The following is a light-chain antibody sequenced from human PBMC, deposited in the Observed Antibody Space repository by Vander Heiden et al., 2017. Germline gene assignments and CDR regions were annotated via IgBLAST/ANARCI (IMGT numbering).Light chain of an antibody. CDR1: HLGSKY. V-gene: IGLV3-1*01. CDR3: QAWDSSIVV. Sequence: SYELTQPPSLSVSPGQTAYITCSGNHLGSKYSFWYQQKPGQSPVLVIYQDTKRPSGIPERFSGSNSGNTATLTIRGTQAMDEADYYCQAWDSSIVVFGGGTKLTVL. CDR2: QDT. J-gene: IGLJ2*01.